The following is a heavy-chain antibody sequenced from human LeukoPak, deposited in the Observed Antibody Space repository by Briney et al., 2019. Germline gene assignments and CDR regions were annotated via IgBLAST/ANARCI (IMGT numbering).Heavy chain of an antibody. CDR3: ARVDTYYYDSSGPI. D-gene: IGHD3-22*01. Sequence: SVTVSFKASGGTFISYAISWVRQAPGQGLEWMGRIIPILGIANYAQKFQGRVTITADKSTSTAYMELSSLRSEDTAVYYCARVDTYYYDSSGPIWGQGTLVTVSS. J-gene: IGHJ4*02. V-gene: IGHV1-69*04. CDR1: GGTFISYA. CDR2: IIPILGIA.